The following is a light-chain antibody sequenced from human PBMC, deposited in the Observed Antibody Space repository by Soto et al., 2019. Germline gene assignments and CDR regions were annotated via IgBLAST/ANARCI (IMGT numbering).Light chain of an antibody. Sequence: DIQMTQSPSSLSASVGDRVTITCRASQSISSFLNWYQQKPGKAPKLLIYAASTLQNEVPSRFSGSGSGTDFNLIISSLQPEDFATYYCQQSYNTPRTFGQGTQVEIK. V-gene: IGKV1-39*01. CDR2: AAS. CDR3: QQSYNTPRT. J-gene: IGKJ1*01. CDR1: QSISSF.